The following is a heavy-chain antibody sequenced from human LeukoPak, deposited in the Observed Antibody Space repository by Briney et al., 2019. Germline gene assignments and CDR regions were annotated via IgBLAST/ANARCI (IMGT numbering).Heavy chain of an antibody. J-gene: IGHJ5*02. CDR3: ARGAYSSSSGWFDP. CDR2: IYTSGST. V-gene: IGHV4-61*02. Sequence: SETLSLTCAVSGYSISSGYYWSWIRQPAGKGLEWIGRIYTSGSTNYNPSLQSRVTISVDTSKNQFSLKLSSVTAADTAVYYCARGAYSSSSGWFDPWGQGTLVTVSS. D-gene: IGHD6-6*01. CDR1: GYSISSGYY.